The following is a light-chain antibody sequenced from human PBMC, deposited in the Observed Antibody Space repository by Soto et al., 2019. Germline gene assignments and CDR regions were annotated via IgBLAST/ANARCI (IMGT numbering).Light chain of an antibody. CDR3: SLYTSENAYV. CDR2: EVS. Sequence: QSALTQPPSVSGSPGQSFTISFTGTSTDFVSYNRVSWYQQPPGTAPKLMIYEVSKRPSGVPDRFSGSKSGNTASLTISGLQAADEADYYCSLYTSENAYVFGTGTKVTVL. V-gene: IGLV2-18*01. J-gene: IGLJ1*01. CDR1: STDFVSYNR.